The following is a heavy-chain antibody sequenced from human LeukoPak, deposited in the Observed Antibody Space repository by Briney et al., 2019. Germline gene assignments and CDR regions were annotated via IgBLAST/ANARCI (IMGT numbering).Heavy chain of an antibody. V-gene: IGHV4-61*02. CDR3: ARLRYFDYYYYMDV. J-gene: IGHJ6*03. Sequence: SETLSLTCTVSGGSISSGSYYWSWIRRPAGKGLEWIGRIYTSGSTSYNPSLKSQVTISVDTSKNQFSLKLSSVTAADTAVYYCARLRYFDYYYYMDVWGKGTTVTISS. CDR1: GGSISSGSYY. CDR2: IYTSGST. D-gene: IGHD3-9*01.